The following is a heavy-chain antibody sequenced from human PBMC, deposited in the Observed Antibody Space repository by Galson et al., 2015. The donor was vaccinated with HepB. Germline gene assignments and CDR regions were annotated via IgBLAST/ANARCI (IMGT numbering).Heavy chain of an antibody. CDR3: ARQGPRVVPAAVDAFDI. CDR2: IYYSGST. CDR1: GGSISSYY. J-gene: IGHJ3*02. D-gene: IGHD2-2*01. Sequence: ETLSLTCTVSGGSISSYYWSWIRQPPGKGLEWIGYIYYSGSTNYNPSLKSRVTISVDTSKNQFSLKLSSVTAADTAVYYCARQGPRVVPAAVDAFDIWGQGTMVTVSS. V-gene: IGHV4-59*08.